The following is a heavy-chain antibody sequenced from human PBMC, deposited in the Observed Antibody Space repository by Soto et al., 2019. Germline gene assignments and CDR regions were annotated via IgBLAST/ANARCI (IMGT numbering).Heavy chain of an antibody. CDR3: AKDGGGYSNCGGAVSS. CDR2: ISGSGGST. D-gene: IGHD4-4*01. Sequence: EVQLLESGGGLVQPGGSLRLSCAASGFTFSSYAMSWVRQAPGKGLEWVSAISGSGGSTYYADSVKGRFTISRDNSKNTLYLQMNSMRAEATAVDYCAKDGGGYSNCGGAVSSWGQGTLVTVSS. V-gene: IGHV3-23*01. CDR1: GFTFSSYA. J-gene: IGHJ4*02.